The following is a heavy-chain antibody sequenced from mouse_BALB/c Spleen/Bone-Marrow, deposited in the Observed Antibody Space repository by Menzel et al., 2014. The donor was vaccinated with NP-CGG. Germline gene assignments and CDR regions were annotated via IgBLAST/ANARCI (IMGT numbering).Heavy chain of an antibody. CDR1: GYTFSTYW. V-gene: IGHV1-9*01. CDR3: ARWGSSRAMDY. Sequence: QVQLQQSGAELMKPGASVKISCKATGYTFSTYWIEWVKQRPGHGLEWIGGVLPGSGSTNYNEKFKGKATFTADTSSNTAYIQLSSLTSEDSAVYYCARWGSSRAMDYWGQGTSVTVSS. CDR2: VLPGSGST. D-gene: IGHD3-1*01. J-gene: IGHJ4*01.